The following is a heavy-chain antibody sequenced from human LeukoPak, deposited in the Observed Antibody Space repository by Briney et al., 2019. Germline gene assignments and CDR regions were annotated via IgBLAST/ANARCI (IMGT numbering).Heavy chain of an antibody. CDR3: ATPSTDPLRVYYYGMDV. Sequence: ASVKVSCKASGYTFTSYAMHWVRQAPGQRLEWMGWINAGNGNTKYSQKFQGRVTITRDTSASTAYMELSSLRSEDTAVYYCATPSTDPLRVYYYGMDVWGQGTTVTVSS. CDR1: GYTFTSYA. J-gene: IGHJ6*02. CDR2: INAGNGNT. V-gene: IGHV1-3*01. D-gene: IGHD3-3*02.